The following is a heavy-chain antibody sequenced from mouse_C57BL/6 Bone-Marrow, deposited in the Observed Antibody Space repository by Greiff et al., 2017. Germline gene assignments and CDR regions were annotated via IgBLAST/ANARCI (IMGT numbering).Heavy chain of an antibody. CDR1: GYTFTSYW. Sequence: VQLQQPGAELVMPGASVKLSCKASGYTFTSYWMAWVKQRPGQGLEWIGNIYPSDSETHYNQKFKDKATLTVDKSSSTAYMQLSSLTSEDSAVYYCARGGKKLPWFAYWGQGTLVTVSA. D-gene: IGHD2-1*01. CDR3: ARGGKKLPWFAY. J-gene: IGHJ3*01. V-gene: IGHV1-61*01. CDR2: IYPSDSET.